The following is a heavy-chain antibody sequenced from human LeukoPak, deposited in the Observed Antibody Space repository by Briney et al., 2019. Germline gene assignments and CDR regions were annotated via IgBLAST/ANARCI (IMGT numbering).Heavy chain of an antibody. V-gene: IGHV3-30*02. CDR3: AKSKEGYCSGGSCYSFYYYYYMNV. CDR2: IRYDGSNK. D-gene: IGHD2-15*01. Sequence: GGSLRLSCAASGFTFSSYGMHWVRQAPGKGLEWVAFIRYDGSNKYYADSVKGRFTISRDNSKNTLYLQMNSLRAEDTAVYYCAKSKEGYCSGGSCYSFYYYYYMNVWGKGTTVTISS. J-gene: IGHJ6*03. CDR1: GFTFSSYG.